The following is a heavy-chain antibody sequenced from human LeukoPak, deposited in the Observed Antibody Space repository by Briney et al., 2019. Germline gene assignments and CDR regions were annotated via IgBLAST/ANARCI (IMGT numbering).Heavy chain of an antibody. J-gene: IGHJ4*02. CDR2: ISSSSSYI. Sequence: PGRSLRLSCAASGFTFSSYSMNWVRQAPGKGLEWVSSISSSSSYIYYADSVKGRFTISRDNAKNSLYLQMNSLRAEDTAVYYCAREVRGDDFDYWGQGTLVTVSS. V-gene: IGHV3-21*01. CDR3: AREVRGDDFDY. D-gene: IGHD3-10*01. CDR1: GFTFSSYS.